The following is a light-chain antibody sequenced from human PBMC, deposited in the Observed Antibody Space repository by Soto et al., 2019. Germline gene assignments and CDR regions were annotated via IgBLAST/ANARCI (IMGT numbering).Light chain of an antibody. Sequence: QSVLTQPPSASGTPGQRVTISCSGSSSNIGRNYVYWYQQLPGTAPKLLIYRNNQRPSGVPDRFSGYKSGTSASLAISGLRSEDEDDYYCAAWDDSLSGLVFGGGTKLTVL. CDR3: AAWDDSLSGLV. J-gene: IGLJ2*01. CDR1: SSNIGRNY. V-gene: IGLV1-47*01. CDR2: RNN.